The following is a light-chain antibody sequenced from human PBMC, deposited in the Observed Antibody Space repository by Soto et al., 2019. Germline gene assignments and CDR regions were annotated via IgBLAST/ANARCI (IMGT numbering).Light chain of an antibody. J-gene: IGLJ3*02. CDR2: EVS. Sequence: QSALTQPASMSGSPGQSITISCTGTSNDVGRYNYVSWFQQHPGNAPKLLIYEVSNRPSGVSDRFSASKSGNTASLTISGLQAEDEGTYYCTSHRIGDSWVFGGGTKLTVL. CDR3: TSHRIGDSWV. CDR1: SNDVGRYNY. V-gene: IGLV2-14*01.